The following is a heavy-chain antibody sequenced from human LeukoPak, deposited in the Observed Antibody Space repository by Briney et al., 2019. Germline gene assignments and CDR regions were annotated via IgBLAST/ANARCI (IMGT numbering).Heavy chain of an antibody. Sequence: GGSLRLSCAASGFTFSYYYMSWVRQAPGKGLEWVSGINWNGGSTGYADSVKGRFTISRDNAKNSLYLQMNSLRAEDTALYYCAGGDRNGWYFDYWGQGTLVTVSS. CDR2: INWNGGST. V-gene: IGHV3-20*04. J-gene: IGHJ4*02. CDR3: AGGDRNGWYFDY. D-gene: IGHD6-19*01. CDR1: GFTFSYYY.